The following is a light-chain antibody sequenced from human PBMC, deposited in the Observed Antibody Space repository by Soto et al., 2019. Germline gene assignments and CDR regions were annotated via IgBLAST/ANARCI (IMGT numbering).Light chain of an antibody. Sequence: QSALTQPASVSGSPGQSITISCAGTGSDVGAYNLVSWYQQHPGKAPKLIIYSNNQRPSGVPDRFSGSKSGTSASLAISGLQSEDEADYYCAAWDDSLNGGVFGGGTQLTVL. CDR1: GSDVGAYNL. J-gene: IGLJ3*02. CDR3: AAWDDSLNGGV. CDR2: SNN. V-gene: IGLV1-44*01.